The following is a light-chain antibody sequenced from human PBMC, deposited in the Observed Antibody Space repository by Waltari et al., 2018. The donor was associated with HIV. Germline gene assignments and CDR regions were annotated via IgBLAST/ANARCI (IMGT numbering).Light chain of an antibody. CDR1: QSVSSN. Sequence: DIVMTQSPASLSVSPGARATLSCRASQSVSSNLAWYQQKPGQAPRLLIYGASTKANGNPSRFSGSGSGTEFSRTISSLQSEDCAVYYCQQYKNWPYTFGQGTNLEIK. J-gene: IGKJ2*01. CDR3: QQYKNWPYT. V-gene: IGKV3D-15*01. CDR2: GAS.